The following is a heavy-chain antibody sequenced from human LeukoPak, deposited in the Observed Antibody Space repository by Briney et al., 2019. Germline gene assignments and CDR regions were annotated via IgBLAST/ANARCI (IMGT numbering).Heavy chain of an antibody. CDR3: AASTAGNSGSIDY. V-gene: IGHV4-61*05. J-gene: IGHJ4*02. D-gene: IGHD4-23*01. CDR1: GGSISSRPYY. CDR2: IYYSVRT. Sequence: SETLSLTCTVSGGSISSRPYYWGWVRQPPGKGLEWIGYIYYSVRTNYNPSLKSRVTISVDTSKNQFSLKLSSVTAADTAVYYCAASTAGNSGSIDYWGQGTLVTVSS.